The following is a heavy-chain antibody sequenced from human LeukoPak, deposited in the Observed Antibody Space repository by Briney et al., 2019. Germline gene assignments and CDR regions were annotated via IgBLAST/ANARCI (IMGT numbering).Heavy chain of an antibody. D-gene: IGHD1-26*01. V-gene: IGHV3-30*02. CDR2: IRYDGSNN. CDR1: GFTFSSYG. Sequence: PGGSLRLSCAASGFTFSSYGMDWVRQAPGKGLEWVAFIRYDGSNNYYADSVKGRFTISRENSKNTLYLQMNSLRAEDTAVYYCAKDRGYSGIHDFDYWGQGTLVTVS. CDR3: AKDRGYSGIHDFDY. J-gene: IGHJ4*02.